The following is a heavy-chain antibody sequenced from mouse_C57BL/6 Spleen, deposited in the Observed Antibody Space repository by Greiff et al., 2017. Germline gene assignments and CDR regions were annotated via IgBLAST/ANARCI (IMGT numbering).Heavy chain of an antibody. V-gene: IGHV5-16*01. Sequence: DVQLVESEGGLVQPGSSMKLSCTASGFTFSDYYMAWVRQVPEKGLEWVANINYDGSSTYYLDSLKSRFIISRDNAKNILYLQMSSLKSEDTATYYCARDHGDYWGQGTTLTVSS. CDR1: GFTFSDYY. CDR3: ARDHGDY. CDR2: INYDGSST. J-gene: IGHJ2*01.